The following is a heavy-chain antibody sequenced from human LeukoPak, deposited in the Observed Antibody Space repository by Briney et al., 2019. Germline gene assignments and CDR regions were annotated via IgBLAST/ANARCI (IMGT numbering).Heavy chain of an antibody. V-gene: IGHV3-23*01. CDR2: ISGGSA. CDR3: GKDYYDKDEDAFDM. CDR1: GFTFSSYA. J-gene: IGHJ3*02. D-gene: IGHD3-22*01. Sequence: PGGSLRLSCAASGFTFSSYAMSRVRQAPGKGLEWVSAISGGSADYADSVKGRFSISIDNSKNTLYLQMNSLRAEDTAVYYCGKDYYDKDEDAFDMWGQGTMVTVSS.